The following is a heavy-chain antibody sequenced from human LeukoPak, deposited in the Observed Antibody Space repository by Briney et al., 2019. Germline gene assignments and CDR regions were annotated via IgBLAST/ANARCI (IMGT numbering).Heavy chain of an antibody. CDR2: IKEDGTQR. CDR3: VRGGWELDY. J-gene: IGHJ4*02. Sequence: SGGSLRLSCAASGFTFKYYWMAWVRLAPGKSLEWVAHIKEDGTQRYYVDSVKGRFTISRDDAKNSLYLQMDTLTDEDTAVDYCVRGGWELDYWGQGVLVTVSS. D-gene: IGHD4-23*01. V-gene: IGHV3-7*01. CDR1: GFTFKYYW.